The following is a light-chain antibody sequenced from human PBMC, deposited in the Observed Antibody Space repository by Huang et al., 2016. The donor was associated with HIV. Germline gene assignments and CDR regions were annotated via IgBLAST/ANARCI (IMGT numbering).Light chain of an antibody. J-gene: IGKJ5*01. V-gene: IGKV3-11*01. CDR1: QSLSSS. Sequence: EIVLTQSPGTLSLSPGERATLSCRASQSLSSSLAWFQQQPGQAPRLLIYDASNRATGVPARFSGSGSGTDFTLTISSLEPEDFAVYYCQHRTYWPGITFGQGTRLEIK. CDR2: DAS. CDR3: QHRTYWPGIT.